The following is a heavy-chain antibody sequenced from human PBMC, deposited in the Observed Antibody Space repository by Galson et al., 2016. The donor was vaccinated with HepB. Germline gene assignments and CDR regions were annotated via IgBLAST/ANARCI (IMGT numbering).Heavy chain of an antibody. D-gene: IGHD2-21*01. J-gene: IGHJ5*02. V-gene: IGHV3-48*04. CDR3: VRGVTTYSNWFDP. CDR2: ISAGGPTI. CDR1: GFPFSDYI. Sequence: SLRLSCAVSGFPFSDYIMHWVRQAPGKGLEWMSYISAGGPTIYYADSVKGRFTISRDNAKNSLYLQMNSLIADDTAVYYCVRGVTTYSNWFDPWGQGTLITV.